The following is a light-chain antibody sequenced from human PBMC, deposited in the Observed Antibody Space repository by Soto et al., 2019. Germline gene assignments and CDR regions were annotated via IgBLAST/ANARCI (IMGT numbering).Light chain of an antibody. J-gene: IGKJ1*01. CDR1: QSVSSN. Sequence: EIVMTQSPATLSVSPGERATLSCRASQSVSSNLAWYQQKPGQAPRLLIYGASTRATGIPARFSGSGSGTEFTLTISSLHSEDFAVYYCQQYNNSPRTFGQGTKVEIK. CDR3: QQYNNSPRT. CDR2: GAS. V-gene: IGKV3-15*01.